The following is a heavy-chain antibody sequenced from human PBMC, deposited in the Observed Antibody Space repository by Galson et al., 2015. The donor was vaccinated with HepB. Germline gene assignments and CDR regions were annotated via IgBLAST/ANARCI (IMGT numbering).Heavy chain of an antibody. CDR3: ARGGRSRGGRGQRGMDV. Sequence: SLRLSCAASGFTFSSYDMHRVRQATGKGLEWVSAIGTAGDTYYPGSVKGRFTISRENAKNSLYLQMNSLRAGDTAVYYCARGGRSRGGRGQRGMDVWGQGTTVTVSS. V-gene: IGHV3-13*01. CDR1: GFTFSSYD. D-gene: IGHD3-10*01. J-gene: IGHJ6*02. CDR2: IGTAGDT.